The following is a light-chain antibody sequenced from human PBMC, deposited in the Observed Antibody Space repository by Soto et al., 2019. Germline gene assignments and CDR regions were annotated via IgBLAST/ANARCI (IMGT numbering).Light chain of an antibody. CDR1: QSVVYREGIAY. Sequence: DVVMTQSPLSLPVTLGQSASISCRSSQSVVYREGIAYLSWCQQRPGQSPRRLIYKASKRDSGVPQRFSASGSGTDFTLTITRVEAEDVGYYYCMQGTPWPPTFGRGTKVEFK. J-gene: IGKJ1*01. V-gene: IGKV2-30*01. CDR2: KAS. CDR3: MQGTPWPPT.